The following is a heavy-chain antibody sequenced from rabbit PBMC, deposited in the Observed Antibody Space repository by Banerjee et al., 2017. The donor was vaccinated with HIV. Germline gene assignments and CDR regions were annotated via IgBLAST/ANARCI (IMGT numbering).Heavy chain of an antibody. Sequence: QEQLEESGGGLVKPEGSLTLTCKASGFSFSYTAVMCWVRQAPGKGLEWIACINTSHGDTVYANWAKGRFTISKTSSTTMTLQMTSLTAADTATYFCARDLVTVIGWNFNLWGQGTLVTVS. CDR3: ARDLVTVIGWNFNL. J-gene: IGHJ4*01. D-gene: IGHD1-1*01. CDR2: INTSHGDT. V-gene: IGHV1S45*01. CDR1: GFSFSYTAV.